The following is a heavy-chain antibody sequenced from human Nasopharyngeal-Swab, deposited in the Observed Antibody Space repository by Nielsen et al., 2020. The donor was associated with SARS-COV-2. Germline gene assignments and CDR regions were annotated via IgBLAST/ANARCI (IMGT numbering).Heavy chain of an antibody. CDR1: GYTFTSYD. V-gene: IGHV1-8*01. Sequence: SVKVSCKASGYTFTSYDINWVRQGTGQGLEWMGWMNPHSGNTGYAQNFQGRVSMTRNTSISTAYMELRSLRLEDTAVYYCARKGAMDVWGQGTTVTVSS. J-gene: IGHJ6*02. CDR2: MNPHSGNT. CDR3: ARKGAMDV.